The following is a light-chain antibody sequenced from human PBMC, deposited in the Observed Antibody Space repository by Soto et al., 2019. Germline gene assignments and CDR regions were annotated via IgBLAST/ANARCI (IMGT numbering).Light chain of an antibody. CDR1: SYNIGAGYD. J-gene: IGLJ1*01. Sequence: QSVLTQPPSVSGAPGQRVTLSCTGSSYNIGAGYDVHWYQQLPGTAPKLLIYGNTNRPSGVTDRFSGSKSDTSASLAITGLQAEDEADYYCQSYDSSLSGSMVFGIGTKGTVL. V-gene: IGLV1-40*01. CDR2: GNT. CDR3: QSYDSSLSGSMV.